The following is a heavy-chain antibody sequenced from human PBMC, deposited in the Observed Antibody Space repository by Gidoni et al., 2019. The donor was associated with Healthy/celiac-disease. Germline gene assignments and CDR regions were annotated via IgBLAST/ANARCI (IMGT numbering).Heavy chain of an antibody. CDR2: INPNSGGT. J-gene: IGHJ3*02. CDR3: ARGAGYYYDSSGYYYGDAFDI. Sequence: QVQLVQSGAEVQKPGASVKVSCKASGYTFTGHYMHRRRQAPGQGLEWMGWINPNSGGTNYAQKFQGWVTMTRDTSISTAYMELSRLRSDDTAVYYCARGAGYYYDSSGYYYGDAFDIWGQGTMVTVSS. V-gene: IGHV1-2*04. CDR1: GYTFTGHY. D-gene: IGHD3-22*01.